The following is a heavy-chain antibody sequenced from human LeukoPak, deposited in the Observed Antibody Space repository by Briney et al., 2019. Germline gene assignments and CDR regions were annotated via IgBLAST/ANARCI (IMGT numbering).Heavy chain of an antibody. Sequence: KPGGSLRLSCAASGFTFSAYSMNWVRQAPGKGLEWVSSISSSSSYIYYADSVKGRFIISRDNVKNSLYLQMNSLRADDTAVYYCTRLYQLVLDYWGQGTLVTVSS. CDR2: ISSSSSYI. V-gene: IGHV3-21*01. CDR3: TRLYQLVLDY. D-gene: IGHD2-2*01. J-gene: IGHJ4*02. CDR1: GFTFSAYS.